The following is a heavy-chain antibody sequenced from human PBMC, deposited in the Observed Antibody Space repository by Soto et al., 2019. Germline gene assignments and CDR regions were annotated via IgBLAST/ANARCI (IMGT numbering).Heavy chain of an antibody. V-gene: IGHV1-18*01. CDR1: GYTFTSYG. D-gene: IGHD2-2*02. Sequence: QVQLVQSGAEVKKPGASVKVSCKASGYTFTSYGISWVRQAPGQGLEWMGWISAYNGNTNYAQKLQGRVTMTTDTSTSTAYMELRSLRSDDTAVYYCARRRVVPAAIIPQSAYYGMDVWGQGTTVTVSS. CDR3: ARRRVVPAAIIPQSAYYGMDV. CDR2: ISAYNGNT. J-gene: IGHJ6*02.